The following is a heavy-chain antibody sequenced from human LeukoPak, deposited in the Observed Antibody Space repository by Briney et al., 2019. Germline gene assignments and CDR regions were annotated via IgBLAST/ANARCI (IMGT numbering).Heavy chain of an antibody. CDR2: ISDTGRLS. Sequence: QPGGSLRLSCAASGFTFSSSAMSWVRQAPGKGLEWVAAISDTGRLSYCADSVNGRFTISRDNSKNTLSLQMNSLRAADTAVYFCAKKAQYDGHYPLDYWGQGTLVTVSA. D-gene: IGHD4/OR15-4a*01. V-gene: IGHV3-23*01. J-gene: IGHJ4*02. CDR3: AKKAQYDGHYPLDY. CDR1: GFTFSSSA.